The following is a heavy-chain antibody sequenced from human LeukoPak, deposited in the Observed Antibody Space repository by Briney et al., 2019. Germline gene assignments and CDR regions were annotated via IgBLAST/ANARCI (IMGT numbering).Heavy chain of an antibody. V-gene: IGHV4-59*08. CDR3: ARLLDASLCHP. CDR1: DDSFTRSL. CDR2: IYYSGNT. D-gene: IGHD3/OR15-3a*01. Sequence: SETVPHLCTVSDDSFTRSLSSWNRQPPGKGLQWFGYIYYSGNTNYIPSLKSRGCISVDRLQSQSSLNLTSVTAADTAVYYCARLLDASLCHPWGPGALVTVSS. J-gene: IGHJ5*02.